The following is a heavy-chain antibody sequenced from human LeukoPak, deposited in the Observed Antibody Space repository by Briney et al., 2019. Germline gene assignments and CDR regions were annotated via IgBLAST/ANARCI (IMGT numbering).Heavy chain of an antibody. CDR3: ARDVAVGDIYYYYMDV. V-gene: IGHV1-18*01. J-gene: IGHJ6*03. CDR1: GYTFTSYG. Sequence: ASVKVSCKASGYTFTSYGISWVRQAPGQGLEWMGWISAYNGGTTYAQKFQDRVTMTRDTSISTAYMELSRLRSDDTAVYYCARDVAVGDIYYYYMDVWGKGTTVTVSS. D-gene: IGHD2-2*01. CDR2: ISAYNGGT.